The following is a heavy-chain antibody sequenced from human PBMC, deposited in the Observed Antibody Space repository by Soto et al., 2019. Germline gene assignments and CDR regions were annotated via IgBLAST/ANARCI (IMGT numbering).Heavy chain of an antibody. J-gene: IGHJ4*02. CDR3: ASSVDYDSSGYYPLDY. V-gene: IGHV1-69*06. Sequence: SVKVADTASLGTFSSYAISWVRQAPGQGLECMGGIIPIVGTANYAQKFQGRVTIPADKSTSTAYMELSSLRSEDTAVYYCASSVDYDSSGYYPLDYWGQGTLVTVSS. CDR2: IIPIVGTA. CDR1: LGTFSSYA. D-gene: IGHD3-22*01.